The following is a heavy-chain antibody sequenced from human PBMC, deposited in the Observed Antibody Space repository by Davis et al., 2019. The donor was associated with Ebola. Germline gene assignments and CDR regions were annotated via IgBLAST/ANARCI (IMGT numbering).Heavy chain of an antibody. V-gene: IGHV3-23*01. CDR2: ISGSGGST. CDR3: ARDARSSGDY. CDR1: GFTFSSYA. Sequence: GESLKISCAASGFTFSSYAMSWVRQAPGKGLEWVSVISGSGGSTYYADSVKGRFTISRDNAKNSLYLQMNSLRAEDTAVYYCARDARSSGDYWGQGTLVTVSS. J-gene: IGHJ4*02.